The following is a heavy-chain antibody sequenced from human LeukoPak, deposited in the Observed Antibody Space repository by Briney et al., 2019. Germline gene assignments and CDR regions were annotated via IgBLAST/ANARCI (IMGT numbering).Heavy chain of an antibody. J-gene: IGHJ6*02. V-gene: IGHV4-31*03. CDR3: ARGDGDYPYYYYGMDV. CDR2: IYYSGST. D-gene: IGHD4-17*01. CDR1: GGSISSGGYY. Sequence: SQTLSLTCTVSGGSISSGGYYWSWIRQHPGKGLEWIGHIYYSGSTYYNPSLKSRVTISVDTSKNQFSLKLSSVTAADMAVYYCARGDGDYPYYYYGMDVWGQGTTVTVSS.